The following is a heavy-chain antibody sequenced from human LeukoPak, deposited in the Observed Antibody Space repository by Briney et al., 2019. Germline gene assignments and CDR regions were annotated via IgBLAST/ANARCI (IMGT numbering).Heavy chain of an antibody. CDR2: VKQDGSEK. J-gene: IGHJ5*02. V-gene: IGHV3-7*01. Sequence: GGSLRLSCAASGFSFSYYWMSWVRQAPGKGLEWVANVKQDGSEKYYVDSVKGRFTISRDNAKKSLYLQMNSLRAEDTAVYYCARDAEVGTLFGVLSRYNWFDPWGQGALVTVSS. D-gene: IGHD3-3*01. CDR1: GFSFSYYW. CDR3: ARDAEVGTLFGVLSRYNWFDP.